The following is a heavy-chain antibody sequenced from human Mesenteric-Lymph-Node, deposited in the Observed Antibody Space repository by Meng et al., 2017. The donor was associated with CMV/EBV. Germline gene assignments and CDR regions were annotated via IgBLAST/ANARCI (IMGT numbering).Heavy chain of an antibody. CDR1: GLIFWSYS. D-gene: IGHD1-26*01. Sequence: GESLKISCEVSGLIFWSYSMNWGRQAPGKGLEWVSFISSCTKYVYQADSVKGRFTISRDNAKNSLYLQINSLRAEDTAVYYCARNEGATSLYYYGMGVWGQGTAVTVSS. J-gene: IGHJ6*02. CDR2: ISSCTKYV. V-gene: IGHV3-21*01. CDR3: ARNEGATSLYYYGMGV.